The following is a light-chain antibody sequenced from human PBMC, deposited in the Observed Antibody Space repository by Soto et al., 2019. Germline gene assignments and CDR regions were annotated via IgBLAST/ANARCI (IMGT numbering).Light chain of an antibody. CDR3: SSYTITTPYV. V-gene: IGLV2-14*03. CDR2: DVT. J-gene: IGLJ1*01. Sequence: QSALTRPAAVSGSPGQSVAGSCTGTRNVSGLYNYVSWYQQHPGKAPKLMIYDVTERPSRVSTRSSRSKSGKAASLTISGLQAEDEGDYYCSSYTITTPYVVGPGTKVTVL. CDR1: RNVSGLYNY.